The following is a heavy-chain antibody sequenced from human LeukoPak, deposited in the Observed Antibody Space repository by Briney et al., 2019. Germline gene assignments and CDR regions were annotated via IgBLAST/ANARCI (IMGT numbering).Heavy chain of an antibody. D-gene: IGHD1-26*01. V-gene: IGHV3-53*01. CDR1: GFTVSSNY. CDR3: ARKQWELGAFDI. Sequence: SGGSLRLSCAASGFTVSSNYMSWVRQAPGKGLEWVSVIYSGGSTYYADSVKGRFTISRGNSKNTPYLQMSSLRAEDTAVYYCARKQWELGAFDIWGQGTMVTVSS. CDR2: IYSGGST. J-gene: IGHJ3*02.